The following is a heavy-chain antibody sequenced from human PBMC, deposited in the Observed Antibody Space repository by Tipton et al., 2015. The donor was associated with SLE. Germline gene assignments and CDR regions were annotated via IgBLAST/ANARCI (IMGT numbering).Heavy chain of an antibody. CDR2: INPSGGST. V-gene: IGHV1-46*01. J-gene: IGHJ6*03. CDR3: ARGGGAMVRGPSDYMDV. D-gene: IGHD3-10*01. Sequence: VQLVQSGAEVKKPGASVKVSCKASGYTFTSYYMHWVRQAPGQGLEWMGIINPSGGSTSYAQKFQGRVTMTRDTSTSTVYMELSSLRSEDTAVYYCARGGGAMVRGPSDYMDVWGKGTTVTVSS. CDR1: GYTFTSYY.